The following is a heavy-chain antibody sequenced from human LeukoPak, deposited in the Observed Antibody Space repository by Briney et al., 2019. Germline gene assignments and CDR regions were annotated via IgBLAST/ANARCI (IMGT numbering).Heavy chain of an antibody. CDR2: ISAYYGNT. Sequence: ASVKVSCKASGYTFTSYGISWVRQAPGQGLEWMGWISAYYGNTNYAQKLQGRVTMTTDTSTSTAYMELRSLRSDDTAVYYCASTMSGYYTSHYWGQGTLVTVSS. V-gene: IGHV1-18*01. CDR1: GYTFTSYG. D-gene: IGHD3-3*01. CDR3: ASTMSGYYTSHY. J-gene: IGHJ4*02.